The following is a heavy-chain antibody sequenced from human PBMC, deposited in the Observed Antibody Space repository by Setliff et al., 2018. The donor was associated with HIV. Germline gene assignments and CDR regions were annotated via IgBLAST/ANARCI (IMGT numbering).Heavy chain of an antibody. J-gene: IGHJ1*01. CDR1: GYSFTSYW. CDR2: IYPGNSET. D-gene: IGHD2-8*01. V-gene: IGHV5-51*01. Sequence: LGESLKISCKGSGYSFTSYWIGWVRQMPGKGLEWMGMIYPGNSETRYSPSFQGQVTISVDKSINTAYLQWSSLKASDTAIYYCATNEYCTNTNCYVTFFDIWGQGTPVTVSS. CDR3: ATNEYCTNTNCYVTFFDI.